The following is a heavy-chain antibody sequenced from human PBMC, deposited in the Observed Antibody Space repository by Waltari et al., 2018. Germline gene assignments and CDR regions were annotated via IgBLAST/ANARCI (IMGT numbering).Heavy chain of an antibody. V-gene: IGHV4-39*07. CDR3: ARLAPYGDYYFDN. CDR2: AYYFGTI. Sequence: QVHLQESGPGLVKPSETLALTCTVSGESSRGSSHYWGWVRQFPGKGVEWIATAYYFGTIYYNPSLKIRVTISLDLSKNQFSLKMTSVTAADTAIYYCARLAPYGDYYFDNWGQGTLVTVSS. D-gene: IGHD4-17*01. CDR1: GESSRGSSHY. J-gene: IGHJ4*02.